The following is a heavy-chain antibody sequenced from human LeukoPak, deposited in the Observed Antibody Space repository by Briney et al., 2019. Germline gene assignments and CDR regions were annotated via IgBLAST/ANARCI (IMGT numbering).Heavy chain of an antibody. CDR3: ARGATYKNWFDP. J-gene: IGHJ5*02. CDR1: VCTFSSYA. CDR2: IIPIFGTA. D-gene: IGHD5-24*01. V-gene: IGHV1-69*13. Sequence: GASVKVSCKASVCTFSSYAISWVRQAPGQGLEWMGGIIPIFGTANYAQKFQGRVTITADESTSTAYMELSSLRSEDTAVYYCARGATYKNWFDPWGQGTLVTVSS.